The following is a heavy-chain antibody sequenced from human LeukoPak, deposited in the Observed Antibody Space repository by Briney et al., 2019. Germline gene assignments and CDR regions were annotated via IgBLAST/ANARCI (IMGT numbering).Heavy chain of an antibody. V-gene: IGHV4-38-2*02. J-gene: IGHJ4*02. CDR1: GYSISSGYY. Sequence: SETLSLTCTVSGYSISSGYYWGWIRQPPGKGLEWIGSIYHSGSTYYNPSLKSRVTISVDTSKNQFSLRLTSVTAADTAVYSCARGRYLDCWGQGTLVTVSS. CDR2: IYHSGST. CDR3: ARGRYLDC.